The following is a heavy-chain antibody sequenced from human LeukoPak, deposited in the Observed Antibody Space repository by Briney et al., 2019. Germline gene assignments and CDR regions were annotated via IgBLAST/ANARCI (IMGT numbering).Heavy chain of an antibody. CDR2: FDPEDGET. D-gene: IGHD1-1*01. CDR1: GYTLTELS. Sequence: ASVKVSCKVSGYTLTELSMHWVRQAPGKGLEWMGGFDPEDGETIYAQKFQGRVTMTEDTSTDTAFMELSSLRSEDTAVYYCATASVQLERQSYTYYYYYGMDVWGQGTTVTVSS. V-gene: IGHV1-24*01. J-gene: IGHJ6*02. CDR3: ATASVQLERQSYTYYYYYGMDV.